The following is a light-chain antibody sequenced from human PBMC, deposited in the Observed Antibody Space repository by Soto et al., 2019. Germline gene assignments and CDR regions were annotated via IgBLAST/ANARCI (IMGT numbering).Light chain of an antibody. Sequence: AIQLTQSPSSLSASVGDRDTITCRASQGISSALSWYQQKPGKPPQLLIYDASSLECGVPSRFSGSGSGTDFTLTISSLQPEDFATYSCQHFNDYPFFGVGTKVNIK. CDR3: QHFNDYPF. J-gene: IGKJ4*01. V-gene: IGKV1D-13*01. CDR2: DAS. CDR1: QGISSA.